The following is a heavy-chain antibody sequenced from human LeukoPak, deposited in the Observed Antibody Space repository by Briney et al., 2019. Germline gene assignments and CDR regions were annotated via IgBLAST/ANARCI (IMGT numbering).Heavy chain of an antibody. CDR2: ISTSSTTT. CDR1: GFTFSSHS. V-gene: IGHV3-48*02. Sequence: GGSLRLSRVASGFTFSSHSMSWVRQAPGKGLEWISYISTSSTTTYYADSVKGRFTISRDNAKNSLDLQMNSLRDDDTAVYHCARVRGGSGWYVYDYWGQGTLVSVSS. CDR3: ARVRGGSGWYVYDY. J-gene: IGHJ4*02. D-gene: IGHD6-19*01.